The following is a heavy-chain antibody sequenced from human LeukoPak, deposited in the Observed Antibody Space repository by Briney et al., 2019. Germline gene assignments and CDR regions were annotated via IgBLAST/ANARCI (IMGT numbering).Heavy chain of an antibody. CDR1: GFTFSSYS. J-gene: IGHJ4*02. D-gene: IGHD3-10*01. CDR2: ISSSSSYI. CDR3: ARDKVRGVIPFFDY. V-gene: IGHV3-21*01. Sequence: GGSLRLSCAASGFTFSSYSMNWVRQAPGKGLEWVSSISSSSSYIYYADSVKGRFTISRDNAKNSLYLQMNSLRAEDTAVYYCARDKVRGVIPFFDYWGQGTLVTVSS.